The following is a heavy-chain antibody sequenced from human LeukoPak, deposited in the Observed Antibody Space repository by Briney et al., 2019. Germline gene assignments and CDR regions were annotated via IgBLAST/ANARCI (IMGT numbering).Heavy chain of an antibody. CDR2: ISYDGSKK. Sequence: GGSLRDSCAASGFSFSYFAMHWVRQAPGKGLEWVALISYDGSKKDYADSVKGRFTISRDNSKNTLVLQMSSLRTEDTAVYYCARDTDWFAIIRYYFDLWGRGTLVPVSS. D-gene: IGHD3/OR15-3a*01. V-gene: IGHV3-30*15. CDR3: ARDTDWFAIIRYYFDL. CDR1: GFSFSYFA. J-gene: IGHJ4*02.